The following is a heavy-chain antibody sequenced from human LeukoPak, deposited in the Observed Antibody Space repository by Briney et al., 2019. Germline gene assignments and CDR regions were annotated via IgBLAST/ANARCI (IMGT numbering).Heavy chain of an antibody. CDR1: GGSFSGYY. V-gene: IGHV4-34*01. CDR2: INHSGST. D-gene: IGHD1-1*01. CDR3: ASTTTGTGTTYGY. J-gene: IGHJ4*02. Sequence: PSETLSLTCAVYGGSFSGYYWSWIRQPPGKGLEWIGEINHSGSTNYNPSLKSRVTLSVDTSKNQFSLKLSSVTAADTAVYYCASTTTGTGTTYGYWGQGTLVTVSS.